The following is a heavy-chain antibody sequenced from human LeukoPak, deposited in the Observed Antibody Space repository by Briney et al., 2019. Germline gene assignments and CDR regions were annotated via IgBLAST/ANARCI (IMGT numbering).Heavy chain of an antibody. CDR1: GFIFSSYG. CDR2: ISGSSSTI. CDR3: AKQGAGIRD. D-gene: IGHD6-19*01. J-gene: IGHJ4*02. V-gene: IGHV3-48*01. Sequence: GGSLRLSCAASGFIFSSYGMHWVRQAPGKGLEWISYISGSSSTIYYADSVKGRFTISRDNAKNSLYLQMNSLRAEDAAVYYCAKQGAGIRDWGQGTLVTVSS.